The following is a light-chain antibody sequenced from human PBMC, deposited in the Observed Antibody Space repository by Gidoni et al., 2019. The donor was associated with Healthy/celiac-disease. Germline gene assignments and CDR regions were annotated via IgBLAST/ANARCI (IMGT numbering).Light chain of an antibody. V-gene: IGKV1-39*01. CDR2: AAS. CDR3: QQSYSTLLT. Sequence: NQVTQAPSSLSASVGDRVTITCLASQSISSYLNWYQQKPGKAPKLLIYAASSLQSGVPSRFSGSGSGTDFTLTISSLQPEDFATYYCQQSYSTLLTFGRGTKLEIK. CDR1: QSISSY. J-gene: IGKJ4*01.